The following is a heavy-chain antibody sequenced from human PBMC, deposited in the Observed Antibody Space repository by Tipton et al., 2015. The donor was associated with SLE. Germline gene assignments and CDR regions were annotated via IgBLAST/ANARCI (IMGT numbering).Heavy chain of an antibody. CDR2: INHSGST. V-gene: IGHV4-34*01. Sequence: TLSLTCAVYGGSFSGYYWSWIRQPPGKGLEWIGEINHSGSTNYNPSLKSRVTISVATPKTQFSLKLSSVTAADTAVYYCARRPGWLHAFDIWGEGTMVTVSS. CDR1: GGSFSGYY. CDR3: ARRPGWLHAFDI. J-gene: IGHJ3*02. D-gene: IGHD6-19*01.